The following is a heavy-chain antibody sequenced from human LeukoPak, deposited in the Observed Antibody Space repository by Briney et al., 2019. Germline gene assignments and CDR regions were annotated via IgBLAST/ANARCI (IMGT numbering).Heavy chain of an antibody. CDR2: IYPGDSDT. CDR1: GYSFTSYW. D-gene: IGHD1-20*01. V-gene: IGHV5-51*01. CDR3: ARQDSGSITGTAYYGMDV. J-gene: IGHJ6*02. Sequence: PGESLKISCKGSGYSFTSYWIGWVRQMPGKGLEWMGIIYPGDSDTRYSPSFQGQVTISADKSISTAYLQWSSLKASDTAMYYCARQDSGSITGTAYYGMDVWGQGTTVTVSS.